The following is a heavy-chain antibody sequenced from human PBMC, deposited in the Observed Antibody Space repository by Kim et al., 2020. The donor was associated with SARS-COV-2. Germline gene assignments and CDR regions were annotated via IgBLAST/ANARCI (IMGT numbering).Heavy chain of an antibody. J-gene: IGHJ4*02. CDR1: GFTFSSYA. D-gene: IGHD6-13*01. V-gene: IGHV3-23*01. CDR2: ISDSGGRT. Sequence: GGSLRLSCTASGFTFSSYAMTWVRPAPGKGLEWVSGISDSGGRTYYTDSGKGRFTISRDNSKNTLYLQIRTLSAEDTALYYFAKAGQRLVWGYFDYWGQGNMVTVS. CDR3: AKAGQRLVWGYFDY.